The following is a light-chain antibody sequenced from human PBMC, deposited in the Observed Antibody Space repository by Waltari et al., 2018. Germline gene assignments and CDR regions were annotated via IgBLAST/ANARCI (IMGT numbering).Light chain of an antibody. CDR3: LQGRQTPFT. V-gene: IGKV2-28*01. Sequence: DIVLTQSPVSLSVTPGEPASISCTSSESLFRSDQGRNYLAWYLQKPGQSPHLLVYVGSTRASGVPDRFSGSGSDTDFILRISAVEAEDAGVYYCLQGRQTPFTFGQGTKLEI. CDR1: ESLFRSDQGRNY. J-gene: IGKJ2*01. CDR2: VGS.